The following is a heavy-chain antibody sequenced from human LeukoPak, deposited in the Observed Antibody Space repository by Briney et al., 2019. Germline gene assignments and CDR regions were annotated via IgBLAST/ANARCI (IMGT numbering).Heavy chain of an antibody. CDR3: ANGLGYCSGGSCYPPDY. CDR1: GGSISSSSYY. V-gene: IGHV4-39*07. D-gene: IGHD2-15*01. Sequence: SETLSLTCTVSGGSISSSSYYWGWIRQPPGKGLEWIGSIYYSGSTYYNPSLKSRVTISVDTSKNQFSLKLSSVTAADTAVYYCANGLGYCSGGSCYPPDYWGQGTLVTVSS. CDR2: IYYSGST. J-gene: IGHJ4*02.